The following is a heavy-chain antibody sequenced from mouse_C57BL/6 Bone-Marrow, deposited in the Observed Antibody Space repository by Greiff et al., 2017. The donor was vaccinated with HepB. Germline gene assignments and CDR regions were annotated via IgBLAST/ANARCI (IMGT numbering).Heavy chain of an antibody. CDR2: IHPSDSDT. Sequence: QVQLQQPGAELVKPGASVKVSCKASGYTFTSYWMHWVKQRPGQGLEWIGRIHPSDSDTNYNQKFKGKATLTVDKSSSTAYMQLSSLTSEDSAVYFCARHPYSSGYGYAMDYWGQGTSVTVSS. J-gene: IGHJ4*01. D-gene: IGHD3-2*02. CDR3: ARHPYSSGYGYAMDY. V-gene: IGHV1-74*01. CDR1: GYTFTSYW.